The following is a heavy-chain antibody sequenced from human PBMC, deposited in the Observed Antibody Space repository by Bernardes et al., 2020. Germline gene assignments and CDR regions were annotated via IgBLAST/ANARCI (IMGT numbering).Heavy chain of an antibody. V-gene: IGHV1-24*01. D-gene: IGHD3-3*01. CDR3: ATDAESWSITSFEQEGPWDHDGIDA. J-gene: IGHJ6*04. Sequence: ASVKVSCKASGYTLTDLSMHWVRQAPGQGLEWMGGFDPENGETNYAQKFQGRVTMTEDTSINTAYMELSRLRSEDTAVYYCATDAESWSITSFEQEGPWDHDGIDAWGKGTPVTVSS. CDR1: GYTLTDLS. CDR2: FDPENGET.